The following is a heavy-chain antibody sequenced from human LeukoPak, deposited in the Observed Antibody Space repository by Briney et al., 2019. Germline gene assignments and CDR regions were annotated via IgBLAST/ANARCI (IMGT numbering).Heavy chain of an antibody. Sequence: GGSLRLSCAASGFTFSSYSLNWVRQAPGKGLEWVSSISSTSNYRYYADSVKGRFTISRDNAKNSVYLQMNSLRAEDTAVYYCARGYDFWSGLSTGYYFDYWGQGTLVTVSS. CDR3: ARGYDFWSGLSTGYYFDY. D-gene: IGHD3-3*01. CDR1: GFTFSSYS. CDR2: ISSTSNYR. J-gene: IGHJ4*02. V-gene: IGHV3-21*01.